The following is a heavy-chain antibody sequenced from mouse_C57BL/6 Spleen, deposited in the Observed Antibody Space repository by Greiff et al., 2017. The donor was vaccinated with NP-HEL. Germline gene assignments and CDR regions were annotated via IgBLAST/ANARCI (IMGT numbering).Heavy chain of an antibody. Sequence: QVQLKQPGAELVKPGASVKLSCKASGYTFTSYWMQWVKQRPGQGLEWIGEIDPSDSYTNYNQKFKGKATLTVDTSSSTAYMQLSSLTSEDSAVYYCARRGYDYDVVYYAMDYWGQGTSVTVSS. CDR2: IDPSDSYT. CDR3: ARRGYDYDVVYYAMDY. CDR1: GYTFTSYW. D-gene: IGHD2-4*01. J-gene: IGHJ4*01. V-gene: IGHV1-50*01.